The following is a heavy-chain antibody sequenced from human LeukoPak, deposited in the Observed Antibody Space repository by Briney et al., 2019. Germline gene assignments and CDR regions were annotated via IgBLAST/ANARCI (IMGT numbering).Heavy chain of an antibody. CDR2: INPDGRDT. CDR3: TSWGDTTAEYFQR. Sequence: ETLSLTCTVSGGSIRSSYYYWGWIRQAPGKGLEWVAHINPDGRDTYYVDTVKGRFTISRDNAQNSMYLQMNSLRVEDTAVYYCTSWGDTTAEYFQRWGQGTLVTVSS. CDR1: GGSIRSSYYY. D-gene: IGHD2-21*02. J-gene: IGHJ1*01. V-gene: IGHV3-7*01.